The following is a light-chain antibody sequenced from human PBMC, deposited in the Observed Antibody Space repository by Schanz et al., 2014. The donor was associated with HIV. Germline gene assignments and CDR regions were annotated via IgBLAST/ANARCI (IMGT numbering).Light chain of an antibody. CDR2: DAS. Sequence: EIVMTQTPATLSVSPGERATLSCRASQTVSNNLAWYQQKPGQAPRLLIYDASNRATGIPARFSGSGSGTDFTLTISSLEPEDFAVYYCQQRSNWPWTFGQGTKVEIK. CDR3: QQRSNWPWT. CDR1: QTVSNN. V-gene: IGKV3-11*01. J-gene: IGKJ1*01.